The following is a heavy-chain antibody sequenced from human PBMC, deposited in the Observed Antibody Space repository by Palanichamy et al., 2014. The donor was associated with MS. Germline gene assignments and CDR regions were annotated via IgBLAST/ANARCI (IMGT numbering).Heavy chain of an antibody. CDR2: IYHSGST. V-gene: IGHV4-38-2*02. Sequence: QVQLQESGPGLVKPSETLSLTCTVSGDSISSGYYWGWIRQPPGKGLGWIGSIYHSGSTYYNPSLKSRVTISVDTSKNQFSLKLSSVTAVDTAVYYCARDPPLQAGVVLGVYYYGMDVWGQGTTVTVSS. D-gene: IGHD2-15*01. CDR3: ARDPPLQAGVVLGVYYYGMDV. CDR1: GDSISSGYY. J-gene: IGHJ6*02.